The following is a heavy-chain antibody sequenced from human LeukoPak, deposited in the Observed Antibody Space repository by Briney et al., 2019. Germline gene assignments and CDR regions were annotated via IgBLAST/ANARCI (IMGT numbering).Heavy chain of an antibody. CDR3: ANLHYVSSGSNFDY. D-gene: IGHD3-22*01. V-gene: IGHV4-59*11. CDR2: IHYSGTT. CDR1: ADSISRRY. J-gene: IGHJ4*02. Sequence: SETLSLTCTVSADSISRRYCSWIRQPPGKGLEWIGYIHYSGTTNYNPSLKSRVTISVDTSKKQFSLKLKSLTAADTAVYYCANLHYVSSGSNFDYWGQGTLVTVSS.